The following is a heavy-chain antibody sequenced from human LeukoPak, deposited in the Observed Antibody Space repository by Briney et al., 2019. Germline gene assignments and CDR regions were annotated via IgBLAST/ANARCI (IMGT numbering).Heavy chain of an antibody. V-gene: IGHV4-59*01. CDR3: ARDRRQLVLFFGMDV. CDR2: IYYSGST. D-gene: IGHD6-13*01. J-gene: IGHJ6*02. Sequence: SETLSLTCTVSGGSISSYYWSWIRQPPGKGLEWIGYIYYSGSTNYNPSLKSRVTISVDTSKNQFSLKLSSATAADTAVYYCARDRRQLVLFFGMDVWGQGTTVTVSS. CDR1: GGSISSYY.